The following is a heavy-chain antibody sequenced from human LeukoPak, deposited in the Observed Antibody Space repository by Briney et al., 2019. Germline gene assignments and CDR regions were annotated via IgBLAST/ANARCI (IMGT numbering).Heavy chain of an antibody. J-gene: IGHJ4*02. V-gene: IGHV3-30*02. CDR1: GFTFSSYG. CDR2: IRYDGSNK. D-gene: IGHD6-19*01. Sequence: PGGSLRLSCAASGFTFSSYGMHWVRQAPGKGLEWVAFIRYDGSNKYYADSVKGRFTISRDNSKNTLYLQMNSLRAEDTAVYYCAKSPCGSGWSYYFDYWGQGTLVTVSS. CDR3: AKSPCGSGWSYYFDY.